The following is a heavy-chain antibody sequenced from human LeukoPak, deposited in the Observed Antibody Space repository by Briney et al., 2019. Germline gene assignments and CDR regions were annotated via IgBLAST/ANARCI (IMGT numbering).Heavy chain of an antibody. CDR3: ARGRPGWDSSSWYNY. D-gene: IGHD6-13*01. CDR2: ISAYNGNR. Sequence: GASVKVSCKTSGYTFTSYGIIWVRQAPGQGLEWMGWISAYNGNRNYAQKLQGRVTMTTDTSTSTAYMELRSLRSDDTAVYYCARGRPGWDSSSWYNYWGQGALVTVSS. CDR1: GYTFTSYG. V-gene: IGHV1-18*01. J-gene: IGHJ4*02.